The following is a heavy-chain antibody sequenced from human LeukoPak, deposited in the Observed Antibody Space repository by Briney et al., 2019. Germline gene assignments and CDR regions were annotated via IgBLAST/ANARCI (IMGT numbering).Heavy chain of an antibody. CDR3: TTDPFLLFSSDY. CDR1: GFTFSNAW. Sequence: GGSLRLSCAASGFTFSNAWMSWVRQAPGKGLEWVGRIKSKTDGGTTDYAAPVKGGFTISRDDSKNTLYLQMNSLKTEDTAVYYCTTDPFLLFSSDYWGQGTLVTVSS. D-gene: IGHD2/OR15-2a*01. J-gene: IGHJ4*02. V-gene: IGHV3-15*01. CDR2: IKSKTDGGTT.